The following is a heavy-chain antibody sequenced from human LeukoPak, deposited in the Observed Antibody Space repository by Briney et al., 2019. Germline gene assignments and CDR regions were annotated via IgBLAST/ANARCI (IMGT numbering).Heavy chain of an antibody. J-gene: IGHJ6*02. D-gene: IGHD3-3*01. Sequence: SVKVSCKASGCTVSSYAIGWVRQAPGQGLEWMGGIIPIFGTANYAQKFQGRVTITADESTSTAYMELSSLRSEDTAVYYCAGPSKGFLDYYGMDVWGQGTTVTVSS. CDR1: GCTVSSYA. V-gene: IGHV1-69*13. CDR2: IIPIFGTA. CDR3: AGPSKGFLDYYGMDV.